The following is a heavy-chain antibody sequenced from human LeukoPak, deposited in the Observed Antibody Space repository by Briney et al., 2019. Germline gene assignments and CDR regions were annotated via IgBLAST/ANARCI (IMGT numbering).Heavy chain of an antibody. Sequence: LSCPASGFPFRSYGMHWVRQAPGKGLEWVAFIRYDGSNKYYADSVKGRFTISRDNSKNTLYLQMNSLRAEDTAVYYCATSTPTYYDILTGYIKGYYFDYWGQGTLVTVSS. CDR2: IRYDGSNK. D-gene: IGHD3-9*01. V-gene: IGHV3-30*02. CDR1: GFPFRSYG. J-gene: IGHJ4*02. CDR3: ATSTPTYYDILTGYIKGYYFDY.